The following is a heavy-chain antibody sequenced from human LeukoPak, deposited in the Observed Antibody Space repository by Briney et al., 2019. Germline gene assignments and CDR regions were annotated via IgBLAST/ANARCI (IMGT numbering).Heavy chain of an antibody. D-gene: IGHD3-3*01. J-gene: IGHJ4*02. CDR1: GFTFSSYA. CDR2: ISGSGGST. V-gene: IGHV3-23*01. Sequence: GGSLRLSCAASGFTFSSYAMSWVRQAPGKGLEWVSGISGSGGSTYYADSVKGRFTISRDNSKNTLYLQMNSLRAEDTAVYYCAKRGSGYNQFDYWGQGTLVTVSS. CDR3: AKRGSGYNQFDY.